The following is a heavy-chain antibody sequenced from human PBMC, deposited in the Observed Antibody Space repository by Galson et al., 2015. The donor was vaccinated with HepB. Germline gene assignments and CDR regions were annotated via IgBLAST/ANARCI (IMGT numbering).Heavy chain of an antibody. CDR2: IIPLFGSA. CDR1: GVTFSSYG. CDR3: ARDLPAARGVWFDP. J-gene: IGHJ5*02. D-gene: IGHD2-2*01. Sequence: SVKVSCKASGVTFSSYGISWLRRAPGQGLEWMGGIIPLFGSANYAQKLQGRVTMTRDTSTSTVYMELSSLRSEDTAVYYCARDLPAARGVWFDPWGQGTLVTVSS. V-gene: IGHV1-69*05.